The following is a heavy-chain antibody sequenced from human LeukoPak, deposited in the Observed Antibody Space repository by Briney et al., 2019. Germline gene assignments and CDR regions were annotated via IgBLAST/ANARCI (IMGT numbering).Heavy chain of an antibody. J-gene: IGHJ3*02. D-gene: IGHD3-16*01. V-gene: IGHV3-21*01. Sequence: GGSLRLSCAASGFTFSSYSMNWVRQAPGKGLEWVSSISSSSSYIYYADSVKGRFTISRDNAKNSLYLQMNSLRAEDTAVYYCARAPGGGDAFAIWGQGTMVTASS. CDR3: ARAPGGGDAFAI. CDR2: ISSSSSYI. CDR1: GFTFSSYS.